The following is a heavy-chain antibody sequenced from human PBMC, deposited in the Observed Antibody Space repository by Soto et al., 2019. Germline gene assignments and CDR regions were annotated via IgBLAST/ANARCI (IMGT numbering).Heavy chain of an antibody. V-gene: IGHV1-69*02. Sequence: QVQLVQSGAEVKKPGSSVKVSCKASGGTFSSYTISWVRQAPGQGLEWMGRIIPILGIANYAQKFQGRVTMTADKSTSTAYMELSSLRSEDTAVYYCASGSTNHYGMDVWGQGTTVTVSS. CDR3: ASGSTNHYGMDV. CDR2: IIPILGIA. CDR1: GGTFSSYT. J-gene: IGHJ6*02. D-gene: IGHD2-2*01.